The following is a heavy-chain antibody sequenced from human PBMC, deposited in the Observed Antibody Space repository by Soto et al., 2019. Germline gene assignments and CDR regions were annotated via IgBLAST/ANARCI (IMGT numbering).Heavy chain of an antibody. D-gene: IGHD2-2*01. J-gene: IGHJ4*02. CDR1: GGSLSSYY. Sequence: SETLSLTCTVSGGSLSSYYWIWILQPPWKGLEWIGSIYNSGSTNYNPSLKSRVTISVDTSKKQFSLKLSSVTAADTAVYYCARGYCSSTSCYEFDYWGQGTLVTVS. V-gene: IGHV4-59*01. CDR2: IYNSGST. CDR3: ARGYCSSTSCYEFDY.